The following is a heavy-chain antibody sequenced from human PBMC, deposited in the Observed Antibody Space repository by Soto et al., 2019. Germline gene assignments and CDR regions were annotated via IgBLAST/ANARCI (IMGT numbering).Heavy chain of an antibody. V-gene: IGHV3-NL1*01. D-gene: IGHD6-19*01. J-gene: IGHJ4*02. CDR2: IYTGGST. CDR3: ARAVAVAADFDY. CDR1: GFIFSTYG. Sequence: GGSLRLSCATSGFIFSTYGMHWVRQAPGKGLEWVSVIYTGGSTYYADSEKGRFTISRDNSKNTLYLQMNSLRAEDTAVYYCARAVAVAADFDYWGQGTLVTVSS.